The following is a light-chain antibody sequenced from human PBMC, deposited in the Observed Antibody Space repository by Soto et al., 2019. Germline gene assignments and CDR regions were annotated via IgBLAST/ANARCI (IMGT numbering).Light chain of an antibody. CDR3: AAWDDSLNGYV. CDR2: SNN. V-gene: IGLV1-44*01. CDR1: SSNIGSNT. J-gene: IGLJ1*01. Sequence: QSVLTQPPSASGTPGQRVTIACSGSSSNIGSNTVNWHQQLPGTAPKLLIYSNNQRPSGVPDRFSGSKSGTSASLAISGLQFEDEADYYCAAWDDSLNGYVFGTGTQLTVL.